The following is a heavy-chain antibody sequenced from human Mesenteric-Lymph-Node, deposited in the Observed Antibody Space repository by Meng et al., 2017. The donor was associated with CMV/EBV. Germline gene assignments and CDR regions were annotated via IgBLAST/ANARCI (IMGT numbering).Heavy chain of an antibody. CDR3: ARSPEAYDFWSGYYFDY. J-gene: IGHJ4*02. Sequence: FTVSSYAMHWVRQATGKGLEYVSAISSNGGSTYYANSVKGRLTISRDNSKNTLYLQMGSLRAEDMAVYYCARSPEAYDFWSGYYFDYWGQGTLVTVSS. CDR1: FTVSSYA. CDR2: ISSNGGST. V-gene: IGHV3-64*01. D-gene: IGHD3-3*01.